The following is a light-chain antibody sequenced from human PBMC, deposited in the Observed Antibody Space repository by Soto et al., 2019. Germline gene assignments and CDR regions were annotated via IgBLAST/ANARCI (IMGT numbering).Light chain of an antibody. CDR1: QTVSSSY. CDR3: QYYGSSPFT. Sequence: EIVLTQSPGTLSLFPGERATLSCRTSQTVSSSYLAWYQQKPGQAPRLLIYGASSRATGIPDRFSGSGSGTDFTLTITRLEPEDFAVYYCQYYGSSPFTFGPGTNVDMK. CDR2: GAS. J-gene: IGKJ3*01. V-gene: IGKV3-20*01.